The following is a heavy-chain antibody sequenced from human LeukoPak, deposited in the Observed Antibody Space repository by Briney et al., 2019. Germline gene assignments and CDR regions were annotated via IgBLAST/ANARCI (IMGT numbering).Heavy chain of an antibody. Sequence: GGSLRLSCAASGFTFSSYGMHWVRQATGKGLEWVSTIGTAGDTYYPGSVKGRFTISRENAKNSLYLQMNSLRAGDTAVYYCARGAATGYYFDYWGQGTLVTVSS. CDR1: GFTFSSYG. D-gene: IGHD6-13*01. CDR3: ARGAATGYYFDY. J-gene: IGHJ4*02. V-gene: IGHV3-13*01. CDR2: IGTAGDT.